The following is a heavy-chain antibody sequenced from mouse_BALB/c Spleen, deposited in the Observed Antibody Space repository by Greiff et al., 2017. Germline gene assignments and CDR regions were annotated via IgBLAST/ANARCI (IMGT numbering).Heavy chain of an antibody. CDR2: ISYSGST. D-gene: IGHD2-1*01. CDR1: GYSITSDYA. V-gene: IGHV3-2*02. Sequence: EVQLQQSGPGLVKPSQSLSLTCTVTGYSITSDYAWNWIRQFPGNKLEWMGYISYSGSTSYNPSLKSRISITRDTSKNQFFLQLNSVTTEDTATYYCARGGYGNYNFDYWGQGTTLTVSS. CDR3: ARGGYGNYNFDY. J-gene: IGHJ2*01.